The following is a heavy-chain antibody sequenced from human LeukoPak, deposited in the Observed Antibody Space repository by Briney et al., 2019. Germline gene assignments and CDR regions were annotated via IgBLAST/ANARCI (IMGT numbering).Heavy chain of an antibody. D-gene: IGHD2-21*02. CDR3: ARKRQYCGGDCWFDP. CDR1: GYTFSDYY. V-gene: IGHV1-2*02. CDR2: INPNSGGT. J-gene: IGHJ5*02. Sequence: AASVKVSCKASGYTFSDYYIHWVRQAPGQGLEWMGWINPNSGGTNSAQKFQGRVTMTRDTSISTAYMELSRLRSDDTAVYYCARKRQYCGGDCWFDPWGQGTLVTVSS.